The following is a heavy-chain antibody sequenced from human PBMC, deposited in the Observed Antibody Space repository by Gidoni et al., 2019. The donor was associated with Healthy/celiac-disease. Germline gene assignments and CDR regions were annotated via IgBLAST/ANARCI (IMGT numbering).Heavy chain of an antibody. D-gene: IGHD6-19*01. J-gene: IGHJ4*02. Sequence: QVQLVESGGGVVQPGRSLSLSCAASGFTFRSYGMHWVRQAPGKGLEWVAFISDDGSNKYYADSGKGRFTISRDNSKNTLYLQMNSLRAEDTAVYYCAKDLGRGSGWPGIDYWGQGTLVTVSS. V-gene: IGHV3-30*18. CDR1: GFTFRSYG. CDR2: ISDDGSNK. CDR3: AKDLGRGSGWPGIDY.